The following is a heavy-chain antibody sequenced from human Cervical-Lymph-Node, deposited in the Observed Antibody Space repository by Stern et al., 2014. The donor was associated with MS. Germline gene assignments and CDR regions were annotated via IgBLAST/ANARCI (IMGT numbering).Heavy chain of an antibody. CDR1: GYSFSNFW. J-gene: IGHJ2*01. V-gene: IGHV5-51*03. D-gene: IGHD3-16*01. Sequence: EVQLVQSGAEVKKPGESLKISCKGSGYSFSNFWIGWVRQMPGKGLEWMGVIYPGDSGTKYSPSFQGQVTLSADKSISTAYLQWSSLKASDTAIYYCAKTLSGGSRYFDLWGRGTLVTVSS. CDR2: IYPGDSGT. CDR3: AKTLSGGSRYFDL.